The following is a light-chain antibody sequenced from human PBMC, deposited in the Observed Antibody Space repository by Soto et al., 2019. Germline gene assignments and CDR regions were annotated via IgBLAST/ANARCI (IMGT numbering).Light chain of an antibody. CDR2: AAS. CDR1: QSIDSY. V-gene: IGKV1-39*01. Sequence: DIQMTQSPSSLSASVGDRVTITCRASQSIDSYLNWYQQKPGKAPKVLIYAASSLQSGVPSRFSGSGSGTEFTHTISSLQPEDFAAYYCQQSYSTRYTFGQGTKLEIK. CDR3: QQSYSTRYT. J-gene: IGKJ2*01.